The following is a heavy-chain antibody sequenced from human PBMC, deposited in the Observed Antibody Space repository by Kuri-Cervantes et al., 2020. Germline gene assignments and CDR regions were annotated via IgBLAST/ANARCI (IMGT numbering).Heavy chain of an antibody. D-gene: IGHD3-10*01. CDR3: ARGGKYGSGSYGGHYYYYGMDV. V-gene: IGHV1-18*01. CDR1: GYTFTSYD. Sequence: ASVKVSCKASGYTFTSYDISWVRQAPGQGLEWMGWISAYNGNTNYAQKLQGRVTMTTDTSTSTAYMELRSLRSDDTAVYYCARGGKYGSGSYGGHYYYYGMDVWGQGTTVTVSS. J-gene: IGHJ6*02. CDR2: ISAYNGNT.